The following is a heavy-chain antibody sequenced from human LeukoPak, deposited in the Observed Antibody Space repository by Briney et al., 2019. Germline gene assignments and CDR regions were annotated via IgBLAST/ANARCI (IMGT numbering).Heavy chain of an antibody. V-gene: IGHV3-30*04. CDR2: ISYDGSNE. CDR1: GFTFSSYA. CDR3: ARDLGKGYFDY. J-gene: IGHJ4*02. Sequence: GGSLRLSCAASGFTFSSYAMHWVRQAPGKGLEWVAVISYDGSNEYYADSVKGRFTISRDNSKNTLYLQMNSLRAEDTAVYYCARDLGKGYFDYWGQGTLVTVSS.